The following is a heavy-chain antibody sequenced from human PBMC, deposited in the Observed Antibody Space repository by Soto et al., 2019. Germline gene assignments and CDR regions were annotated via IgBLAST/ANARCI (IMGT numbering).Heavy chain of an antibody. D-gene: IGHD2-15*01. CDR2: ISPGSRYP. CDR3: VRGGGGGLFDP. Sequence: SLGLSCAGSGFTFGDSYMSWIRQAPGKGLEWLSYISPGSRYPAYADPVKGRFTISRDNAKRSLYLQMMSLTAEATAIYYCVRGGGGGLFDPWGQGTMVTVSS. V-gene: IGHV3-11*06. J-gene: IGHJ5*02. CDR1: GFTFGDSY.